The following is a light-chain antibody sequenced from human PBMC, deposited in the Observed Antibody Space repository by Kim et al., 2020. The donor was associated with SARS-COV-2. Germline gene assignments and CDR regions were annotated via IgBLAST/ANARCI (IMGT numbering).Light chain of an antibody. CDR1: SLRSYY. CDR2: GKN. V-gene: IGLV3-19*02. J-gene: IGLJ3*02. CDR3: NSWDSSGNHRV. Sequence: SSELTQDPAVSVALGQTVRITCQGDSLRSYYASWYQQKPGQAPVRVIYGKNNRPSGIPDRFSGSSSGNTASLTITGAQEEDEADYYCNSWDSSGNHRVFGGGTQLTVL.